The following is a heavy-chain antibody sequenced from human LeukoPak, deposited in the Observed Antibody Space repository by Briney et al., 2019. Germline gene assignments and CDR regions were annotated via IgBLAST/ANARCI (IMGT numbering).Heavy chain of an antibody. D-gene: IGHD4-23*01. V-gene: IGHV1-24*01. CDR1: GYTLTELS. CDR2: FDPEDGET. J-gene: IGHJ4*02. CDR3: ATNSDYGGNSPSDY. Sequence: ASVKVSCKVAGYTLTELSMHWVRQAPGKGLEWMGGFDPEDGETIYAQKFQGRVTMTEDTSTDTAYMELSSLRSEDTAVYYCATNSDYGGNSPSDYWGQGTLVTVSS.